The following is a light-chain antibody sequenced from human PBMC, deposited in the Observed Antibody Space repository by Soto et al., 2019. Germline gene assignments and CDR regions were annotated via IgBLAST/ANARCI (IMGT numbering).Light chain of an antibody. CDR2: ATS. J-gene: IGKJ4*01. CDR1: QRISTY. Sequence: DLQMTQSPSSLSASVGDRVTITCRARQRISTYLNWYQQKPGKAPKLLIFATSSLQSGVPSRFSGSGSGTDFTLTINSLQPEDSATYYCQQSYSNPVTFGGGTKVGIK. V-gene: IGKV1-39*01. CDR3: QQSYSNPVT.